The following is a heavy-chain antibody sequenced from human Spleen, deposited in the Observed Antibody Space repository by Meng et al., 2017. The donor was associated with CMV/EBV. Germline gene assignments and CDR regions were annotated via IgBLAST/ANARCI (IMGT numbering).Heavy chain of an antibody. J-gene: IGHJ4*02. V-gene: IGHV1-2*02. CDR1: GGSFSTYC. D-gene: IGHD5-18*01. Sequence: ASVKVSCKASGGSFSTYCVTWVRQAPGKGLEWMGGFDPEDGETIYAQKFQGRVTMTRDTSISTAYMELSRLRSDDTAVYYCARDGVDTDYWGQGTLVTVSS. CDR3: ARDGVDTDY. CDR2: FDPEDGET.